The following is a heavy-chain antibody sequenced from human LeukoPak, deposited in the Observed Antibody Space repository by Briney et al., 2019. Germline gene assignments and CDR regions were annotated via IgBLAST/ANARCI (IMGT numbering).Heavy chain of an antibody. Sequence: PSETLSLTCTVSGGSISSYYWSWIRQPPGKGLEWIGYIYYSGSTNYNPSLKSRVTISVDTSKNQFSLKLSSVTAADTAVYYCARGYQLLLYPSWFDPWGQGTLVTVSS. CDR2: IYYSGST. J-gene: IGHJ5*02. D-gene: IGHD2-2*01. CDR3: ARGYQLLLYPSWFDP. V-gene: IGHV4-59*01. CDR1: GGSISSYY.